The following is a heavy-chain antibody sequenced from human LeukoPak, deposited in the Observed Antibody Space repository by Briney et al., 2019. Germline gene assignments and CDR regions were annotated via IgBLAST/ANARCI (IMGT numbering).Heavy chain of an antibody. CDR1: GGSISSYY. V-gene: IGHV4-59*08. D-gene: IGHD3-22*01. Sequence: SETLSLTCTVSGGSISSYYWSWIRKPPGKGLEWIGYIYYSGTTNYNPFLKSRVTISVDTSKNQFSLKLSSVTAADTAVYYCARRNYYDSSFDIWGQGTMVTVSS. J-gene: IGHJ3*02. CDR2: IYYSGTT. CDR3: ARRNYYDSSFDI.